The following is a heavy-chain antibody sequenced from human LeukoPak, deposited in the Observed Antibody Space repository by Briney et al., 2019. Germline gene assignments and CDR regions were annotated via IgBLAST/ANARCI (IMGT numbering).Heavy chain of an antibody. V-gene: IGHV3-23*01. CDR2: ITASGAGT. CDR3: AKVSAEGSSWYYYFDY. Sequence: GGSLRLSCAASGFTFRSYAMSWVRQAPGRGLEWVSAITASGAGTYYADSVKGRFTISRDSSKNTLYLQMNSLRAEDTAVYYCAKVSAEGSSWYYYFDYWGQGTLVTVSS. CDR1: GFTFRSYA. J-gene: IGHJ4*02. D-gene: IGHD6-13*01.